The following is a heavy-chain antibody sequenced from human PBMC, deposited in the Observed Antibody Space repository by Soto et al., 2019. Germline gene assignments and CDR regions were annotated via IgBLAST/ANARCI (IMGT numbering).Heavy chain of an antibody. D-gene: IGHD3-3*01. CDR1: GFIFSSYG. Sequence: PGGSLRLSCAASGFIFSSYGMHWVRQAPGKGLEWVAVIWYDGTNKYYADSVKGRFTISRDNSKNTLYLQMNSLRAEDTAVYYCARDPSSFWSGPGYWGQGTLVTVSS. CDR2: IWYDGTNK. CDR3: ARDPSSFWSGPGY. J-gene: IGHJ4*02. V-gene: IGHV3-33*01.